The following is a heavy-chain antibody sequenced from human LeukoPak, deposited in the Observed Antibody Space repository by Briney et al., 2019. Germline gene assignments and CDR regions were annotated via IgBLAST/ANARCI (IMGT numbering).Heavy chain of an antibody. CDR2: VNAGNGDT. V-gene: IGHV1-3*01. D-gene: IGHD5-18*01. Sequence: ASVKVSCKASGYTFTRYAMHWVRQAPGQRLEWMGWVNAGNGDTRYSQKFQGRVTITRDTSASTVYMELSSLRSEDTAVYFCARDRYSHGLYYFDFWGQGTLVTVSS. CDR3: ARDRYSHGLYYFDF. CDR1: GYTFTRYA. J-gene: IGHJ4*02.